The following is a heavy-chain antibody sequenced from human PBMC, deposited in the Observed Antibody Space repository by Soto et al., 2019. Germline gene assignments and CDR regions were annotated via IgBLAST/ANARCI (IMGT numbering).Heavy chain of an antibody. Sequence: QVQLQQWGAGLLKPSETLSLTCAFYGGSFSDYYWSWIRQPPGKGLGWIGEINHSGSTNYNPSLKGRVTISIDTAKNQFSLHLTSVTAADTAVYYCARGGGCWGLGTCPEYFQYWGQGTLVTVSS. CDR1: GGSFSDYY. CDR3: ARGGGCWGLGTCPEYFQY. CDR2: INHSGST. J-gene: IGHJ1*01. V-gene: IGHV4-34*01. D-gene: IGHD2-15*01.